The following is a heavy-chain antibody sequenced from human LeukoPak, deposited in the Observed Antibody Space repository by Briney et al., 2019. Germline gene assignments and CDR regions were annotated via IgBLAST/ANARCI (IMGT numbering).Heavy chain of an antibody. Sequence: ASVKVSCKASGYTFTGYYMHWVRQAPGQGLEWMGWINPNSGGTNYAQKFQGRVTMTRDTSISTAYMELSRLRSDDTAVYYCARDVEATAKFDYWGQGTLVTVSS. V-gene: IGHV1-2*02. D-gene: IGHD1-26*01. J-gene: IGHJ4*02. CDR3: ARDVEATAKFDY. CDR1: GYTFTGYY. CDR2: INPNSGGT.